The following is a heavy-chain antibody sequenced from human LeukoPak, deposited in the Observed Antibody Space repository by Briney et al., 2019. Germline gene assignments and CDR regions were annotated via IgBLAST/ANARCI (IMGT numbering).Heavy chain of an antibody. CDR3: AKDADCSGGSCYSLLIDY. CDR2: ISSNGGST. V-gene: IGHV3-64*01. J-gene: IGHJ4*02. D-gene: IGHD2-15*01. CDR1: GFTFSSYA. Sequence: GGSLRLSCAASGFTFSSYAMHWVRQAPGKGLEYVSAISSNGGSTYYANSVKGRFTISRDNSKNTLYLQMNSLRAEDTAVYYCAKDADCSGGSCYSLLIDYWGQGTLVTVSS.